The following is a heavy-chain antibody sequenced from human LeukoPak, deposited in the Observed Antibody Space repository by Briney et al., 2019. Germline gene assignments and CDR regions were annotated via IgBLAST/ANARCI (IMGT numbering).Heavy chain of an antibody. Sequence: GQSLQISCKGSGYSFTSYWIGWVRQMPGKGLEWMGIIYPGDSATIYSPSFQGQVSISADKSINTAYLQWSSLKASDTAMYYCARIAVANSFDYWGQGTLVTVSS. J-gene: IGHJ4*02. CDR2: IYPGDSAT. CDR1: GYSFTSYW. V-gene: IGHV5-51*01. D-gene: IGHD6-19*01. CDR3: ARIAVANSFDY.